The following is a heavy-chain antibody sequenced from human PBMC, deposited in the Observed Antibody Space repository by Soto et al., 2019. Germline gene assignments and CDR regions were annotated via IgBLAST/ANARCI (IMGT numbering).Heavy chain of an antibody. CDR1: RFTFRIYA. J-gene: IGHJ4*02. CDR3: ATDAPGSGWLSDY. V-gene: IGHV3-23*01. Sequence: PGGSLRLSCAASRFTFRIYAMSWVRQAPGKGLEWVSTISGNGGTSYADFVRGRFTISRDNSKNTLYLQMNSLRAEDTAVYYCATDAPGSGWLSDYWGQGTRVTVSS. CDR2: ISGNGGT. D-gene: IGHD3-22*01.